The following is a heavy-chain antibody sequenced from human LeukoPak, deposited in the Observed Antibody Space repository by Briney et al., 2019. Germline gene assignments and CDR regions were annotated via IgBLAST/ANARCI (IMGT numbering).Heavy chain of an antibody. V-gene: IGHV3-48*01. CDR3: VRDLDSVAFF. Sequence: GGSLRLSCAASGFTFSSYSMNWVRQAPGKGLEWVSYISSSSSTISYADSVKGRFAISRDNARNSLYLQMNSLRAEDTAVYYCVRDLDSVAFFWGQGTLVTVSS. CDR1: GFTFSSYS. D-gene: IGHD1-1*01. CDR2: ISSSSSTI. J-gene: IGHJ4*02.